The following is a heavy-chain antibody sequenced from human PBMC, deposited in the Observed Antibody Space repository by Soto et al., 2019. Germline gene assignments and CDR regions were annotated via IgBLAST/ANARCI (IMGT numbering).Heavy chain of an antibody. CDR1: GYTFTTYD. CDR3: ASFSGGTYSKGYYYGMDV. Sequence: QVQLVQSGAEVKKPGASVKVSCKASGYTFTTYDINWVRQATGQGLGWMGWMNPNSGNTGYAQKFQGRVTMTRDTSISTAYMEVSSLRSEDTAVYYCASFSGGTYSKGYYYGMDVWGQGTTVTVSS. J-gene: IGHJ6*02. D-gene: IGHD1-26*01. V-gene: IGHV1-8*01. CDR2: MNPNSGNT.